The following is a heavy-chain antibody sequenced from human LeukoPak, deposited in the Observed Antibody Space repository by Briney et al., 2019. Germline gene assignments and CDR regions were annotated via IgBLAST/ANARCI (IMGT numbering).Heavy chain of an antibody. CDR3: ARDFWGRPEMATIGDAFDI. V-gene: IGHV1-3*01. Sequence: ASVRVSCKASGYTFTSYAMHWVRQAPGQRLEWMGWINAGNGNTKYSQEFQGRVTITRDTSASTAYMELSSLRSEDTAVYYCARDFWGRPEMATIGDAFDIWGQGTMVTVSS. CDR2: INAGNGNT. D-gene: IGHD5-24*01. CDR1: GYTFTSYA. J-gene: IGHJ3*02.